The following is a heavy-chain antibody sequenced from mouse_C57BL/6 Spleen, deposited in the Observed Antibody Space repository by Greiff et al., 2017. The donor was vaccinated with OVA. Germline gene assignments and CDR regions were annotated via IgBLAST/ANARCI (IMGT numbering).Heavy chain of an antibody. CDR3: ARGYYGRAYYFDY. J-gene: IGHJ2*01. CDR1: GFTFSDYG. V-gene: IGHV5-17*01. Sequence: EVQRVESGGGLVKPGGSLKLSCAASGFTFSDYGMHWVRQAPEKGLEWVAYISSGSSTIYYADTVKGRFTISRDNAKNTLFLQMTSLRSEDTAMYYCARGYYGRAYYFDYWGQGTTLTVSS. D-gene: IGHD1-1*01. CDR2: ISSGSSTI.